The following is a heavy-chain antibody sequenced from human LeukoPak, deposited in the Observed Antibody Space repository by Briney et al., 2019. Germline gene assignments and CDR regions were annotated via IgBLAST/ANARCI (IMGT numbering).Heavy chain of an antibody. V-gene: IGHV4-4*07. Sequence: PSETLSLTCTVSGGSISSYCWSWIRQPAGKGLEWIGRICASGSTNYHPSLKSRVTMSVDTSKNQFSLKLSSVTAADTAVYYCARDQAAVGAFDIWGQGTMVTVSS. D-gene: IGHD6-13*01. J-gene: IGHJ3*02. CDR3: ARDQAAVGAFDI. CDR2: ICASGST. CDR1: GGSISSYC.